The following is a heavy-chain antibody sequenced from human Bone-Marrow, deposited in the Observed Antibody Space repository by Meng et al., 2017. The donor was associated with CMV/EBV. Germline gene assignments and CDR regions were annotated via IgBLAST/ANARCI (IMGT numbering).Heavy chain of an antibody. CDR2: ISSSSSYI. Sequence: GESLKISCAASGFTFSSYSMNWVRQAPGKGLEWVSSISSSSSYIYYADSLKGRFTISRDNAKKSLYLLMNSLRAEDTAVYYCARVKLGLDYWGQGTLVTVSS. D-gene: IGHD6-13*01. CDR1: GFTFSSYS. J-gene: IGHJ4*02. CDR3: ARVKLGLDY. V-gene: IGHV3-21*01.